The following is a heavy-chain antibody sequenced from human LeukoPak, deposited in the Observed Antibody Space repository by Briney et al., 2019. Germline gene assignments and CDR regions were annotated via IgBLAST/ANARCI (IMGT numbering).Heavy chain of an antibody. CDR1: GYTFTGYY. Sequence: GASVKVSCKASGYTFTGYYMHWVRQAPGQGLEWMGWINPNSGGTNYAQKFQGRVTMTRDTSISTAYMELSRLRSDDTAVYYCARADSSSWYLLFYWGQGTLVTVSS. CDR3: ARADSSSWYLLFY. J-gene: IGHJ4*02. CDR2: INPNSGGT. D-gene: IGHD6-13*01. V-gene: IGHV1-2*02.